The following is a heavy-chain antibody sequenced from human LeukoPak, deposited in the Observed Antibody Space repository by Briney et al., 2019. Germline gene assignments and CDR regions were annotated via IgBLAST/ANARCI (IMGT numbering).Heavy chain of an antibody. CDR3: ARDLVELADY. Sequence: GGSLRLSCAASGFTFSSYSMNWVRQAPGKGLEWVSSISSSSSYIYYADSVKGRLTISRDNAKNSLYLQMNSLRAEDTAVYYCARDLVELADYWGQGALVTVSS. V-gene: IGHV3-21*01. J-gene: IGHJ4*02. CDR1: GFTFSSYS. D-gene: IGHD1-26*01. CDR2: ISSSSSYI.